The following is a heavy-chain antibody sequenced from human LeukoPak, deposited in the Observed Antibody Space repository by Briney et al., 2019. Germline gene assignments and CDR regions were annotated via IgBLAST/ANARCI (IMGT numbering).Heavy chain of an antibody. Sequence: PSETLSLTCTVSGGSISSSSYYWGWIRQPPGKGLEWIGSIYYSGSTYYNPSLKSRVTISVDTSKNQFSLKLSSVTAADTAVYYCAGAPGVRKPIHLDYWGQGTLVTVSS. CDR2: IYYSGST. V-gene: IGHV4-39*07. CDR1: GGSISSSSYY. J-gene: IGHJ4*02. CDR3: AGAPGVRKPIHLDY. D-gene: IGHD5-18*01.